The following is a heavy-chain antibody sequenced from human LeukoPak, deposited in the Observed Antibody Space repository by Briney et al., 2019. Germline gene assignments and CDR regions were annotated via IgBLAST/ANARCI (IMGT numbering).Heavy chain of an antibody. CDR2: FYRGGSI. CDR3: ARASGWYERGPDYYYYYMDV. V-gene: IGHV3-66*01. D-gene: IGHD6-19*01. Sequence: GGSLRLSCVASGFTVSSNDMTWVRQAPGKGLEWVAVFYRGGSIYHADSVRGRFTISRDNSKNTVYLQMNSLRAEDTAVYYCARASGWYERGPDYYYYYMDVWGKGTTVTVSS. J-gene: IGHJ6*03. CDR1: GFTVSSND.